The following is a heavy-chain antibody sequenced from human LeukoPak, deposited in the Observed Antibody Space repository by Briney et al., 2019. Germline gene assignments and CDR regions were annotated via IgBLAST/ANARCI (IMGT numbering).Heavy chain of an antibody. J-gene: IGHJ4*02. Sequence: GRSLRLSCAASRFTFSSYAMHWVRQAPGKGLEWVAVISYDGSKYYADSVKGRFTISRDNSKNMLYLQMNSLRAEDTAVYYCARDARLGYCSSTSCYAYYFDYWGQGTLVTVSS. D-gene: IGHD2-2*01. CDR3: ARDARLGYCSSTSCYAYYFDY. V-gene: IGHV3-30*04. CDR1: RFTFSSYA. CDR2: ISYDGSK.